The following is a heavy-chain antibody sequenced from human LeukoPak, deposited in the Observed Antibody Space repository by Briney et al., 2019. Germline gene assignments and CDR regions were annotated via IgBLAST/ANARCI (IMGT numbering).Heavy chain of an antibody. V-gene: IGHV3-9*01. CDR3: AKDRAPTLTMIVVDNDGFDI. J-gene: IGHJ3*02. Sequence: GGSLRLSCAASGFTFDDYAMHWVRQAPGKGLEWDSGISWNSGSIGYADSVKGRFTISRDNAKNSLYLQMNSLRAEDTALYYCAKDRAPTLTMIVVDNDGFDIWGQGTMVTVSS. CDR1: GFTFDDYA. CDR2: ISWNSGSI. D-gene: IGHD3-22*01.